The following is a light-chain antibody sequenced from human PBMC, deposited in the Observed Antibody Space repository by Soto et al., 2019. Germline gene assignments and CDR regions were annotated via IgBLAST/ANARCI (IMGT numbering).Light chain of an antibody. CDR3: CSYAGSDTYV. CDR1: GSDVGSYKF. Sequence: QYVLTRPASVSASPGQSITISCTGSGSDVGSYKFVSWYQQHPGKAPKVMIYEGSKRPSGVSYRFSGSKSGNTASLTISGLQAEDEADYYCCSYAGSDTYVFGSGTKVTVL. J-gene: IGLJ1*01. CDR2: EGS. V-gene: IGLV2-23*01.